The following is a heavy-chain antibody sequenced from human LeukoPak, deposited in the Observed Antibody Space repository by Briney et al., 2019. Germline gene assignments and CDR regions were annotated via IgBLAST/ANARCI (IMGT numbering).Heavy chain of an antibody. CDR3: ARLAAAGTNYYYYMDV. V-gene: IGHV3-23*01. CDR2: ISGSGGST. CDR1: GFTFSSYG. D-gene: IGHD6-13*01. Sequence: GGSLRLSCAASGFTFSSYGMSWVRQAPGKGLEWVSAISGSGGSTYYADSVKGRFTISRDNSKNTLYLQMNSLRAEDTAVYYCARLAAAGTNYYYYMDVWGKGTTVTVSS. J-gene: IGHJ6*03.